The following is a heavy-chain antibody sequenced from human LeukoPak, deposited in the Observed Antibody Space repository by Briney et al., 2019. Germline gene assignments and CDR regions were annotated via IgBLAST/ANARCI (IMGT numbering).Heavy chain of an antibody. CDR2: IYYRGST. CDR3: ARDAGYCSGGSCYGGSFDY. J-gene: IGHJ4*02. CDR1: GGSISSYY. Sequence: SETLSLTCTVSGGSISSYYWSWIRQPPGKGLEWIGYIYYRGSTNYNPSLKSRVTISVDTSKNQFSLKLSSVTAADTAVYYCARDAGYCSGGSCYGGSFDYWGQGTLVTVSS. D-gene: IGHD2-15*01. V-gene: IGHV4-59*01.